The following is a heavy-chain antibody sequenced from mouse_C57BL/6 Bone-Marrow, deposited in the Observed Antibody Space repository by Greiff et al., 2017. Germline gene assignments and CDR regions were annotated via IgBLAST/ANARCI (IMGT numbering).Heavy chain of an antibody. J-gene: IGHJ2*01. CDR1: GYTFTSYW. CDR2: IDPSDSYT. CDR3: ARGGTGY. V-gene: IGHV1-69*01. Sequence: QVQLQQPGAELVMPGASVKLSCKASGYTFTSYWMHWVKQRPGQGLEWIGEIDPSDSYTNYNQKFKGKSTLTVDKPSSTAYMQLSSLTSEDSAVYYCARGGTGYWGQGTTLTVSS.